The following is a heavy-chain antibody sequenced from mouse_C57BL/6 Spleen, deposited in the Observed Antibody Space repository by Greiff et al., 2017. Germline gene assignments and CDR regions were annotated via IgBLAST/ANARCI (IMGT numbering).Heavy chain of an antibody. Sequence: VQLQPSGPELVKPGASVKMSCKASGYTFPDYNMHWVKQSHGKSLEWIGYINPNNGGTSYNQKFKGKATFTGNKSSSTAYMALRSLTSEDSAVYYCARWNWDGFAYWGQGTLVTVSA. CDR3: ARWNWDGFAY. J-gene: IGHJ3*01. CDR2: INPNNGGT. D-gene: IGHD4-1*01. CDR1: GYTFPDYN. V-gene: IGHV1-22*01.